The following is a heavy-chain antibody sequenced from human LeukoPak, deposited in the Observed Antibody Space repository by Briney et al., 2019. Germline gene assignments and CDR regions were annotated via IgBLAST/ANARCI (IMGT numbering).Heavy chain of an antibody. D-gene: IGHD6-6*01. V-gene: IGHV3-64*01. CDR3: ARGGSIAAPFDY. Sequence: GGSLRLSCAASGFTFSSYAMHWVRQAPGKGLEYVSAISSNGGSTYYANSVKGRFTISRDNSKNTLYLQMGSLRAEDMAVYYCARGGSIAAPFDYWGQGTLVTVSS. CDR2: ISSNGGST. CDR1: GFTFSSYA. J-gene: IGHJ4*02.